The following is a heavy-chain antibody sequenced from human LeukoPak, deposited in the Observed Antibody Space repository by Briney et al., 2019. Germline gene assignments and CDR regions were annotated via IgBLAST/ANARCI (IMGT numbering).Heavy chain of an antibody. CDR1: GFTFSSYS. D-gene: IGHD5-18*01. CDR3: ARVVTRYFDL. V-gene: IGHV3-21*01. J-gene: IGHJ2*01. Sequence: GRSLRLSCAASGFTFSSYSINWVRQAPGNGLQWVSSITSSSTYIYYADSVRGRFTISRDNAKNSLYLQMNSLRAEDTAVYYCARVVTRYFDLWGRGTLVTVFS. CDR2: ITSSSTYI.